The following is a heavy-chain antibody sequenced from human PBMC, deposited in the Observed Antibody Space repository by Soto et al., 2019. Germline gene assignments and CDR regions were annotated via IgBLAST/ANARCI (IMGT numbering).Heavy chain of an antibody. Sequence: GASVKVSCQASGGTFSSYAISWVRQAPGQGLEWLGEIIPIFGTANYAQKFQGRVTITADESTSTAYMELSSLRSEDTAVYYCAGRMVRGVITPYCYYGMDVWGQGTTVTVSS. V-gene: IGHV1-69*13. CDR2: IIPIFGTA. CDR1: GGTFSSYA. CDR3: AGRMVRGVITPYCYYGMDV. J-gene: IGHJ6*02. D-gene: IGHD3-10*01.